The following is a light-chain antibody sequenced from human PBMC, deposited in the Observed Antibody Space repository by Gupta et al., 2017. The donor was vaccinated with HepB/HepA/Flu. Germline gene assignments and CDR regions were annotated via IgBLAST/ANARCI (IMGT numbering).Light chain of an antibody. CDR2: EVT. CDR1: SSDIGSYNR. CDR3: ISYTTTNSLLL. J-gene: IGLJ2*01. Sequence: QSALTQPPSVSGSPGQAVTISCTGSSSDIGSYNRVSWYQQHPGTAPKLLIYEVTNRPSGVPDRFSGSKSGGTASLTISPLLAEDEADYYCISYTTTNSLLLFGGGTELSVL. V-gene: IGLV2-18*02.